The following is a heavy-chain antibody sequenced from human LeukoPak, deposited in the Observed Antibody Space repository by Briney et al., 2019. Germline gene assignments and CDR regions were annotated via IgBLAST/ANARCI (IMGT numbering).Heavy chain of an antibody. CDR1: GGSISSYY. CDR2: IYYSGST. V-gene: IGHV4-59*01. Sequence: SETLSLTCTVSGGSISSYYWSWIRQPPGKGLEWIGYIYYSGSTNYNPSLKSRVTISVDTSKNQFSLKLSSVTAADTAVYYCARLSVEWQSGWFDPWGQGTLVTVSS. J-gene: IGHJ5*02. D-gene: IGHD5/OR15-5a*01. CDR3: ARLSVEWQSGWFDP.